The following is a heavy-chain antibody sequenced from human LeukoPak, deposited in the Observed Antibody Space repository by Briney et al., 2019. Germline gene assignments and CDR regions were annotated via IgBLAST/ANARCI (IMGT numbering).Heavy chain of an antibody. D-gene: IGHD2-2*01. CDR3: VRDWGYCTSATCYSTQSDVLDM. CDR1: GFPFRGYW. Sequence: GGSLRLPWAASGFPFRGYWVSWVPQVPGKGPGWVARIHKDGSETKYVDAVKGRFAISRDNAKNTLLLQMNSLSVEERAVYFSVRDWGYCTSATCYSTQSDVLDMWGQGTMVTVSS. J-gene: IGHJ3*02. CDR2: IHKDGSET. V-gene: IGHV3-7*01.